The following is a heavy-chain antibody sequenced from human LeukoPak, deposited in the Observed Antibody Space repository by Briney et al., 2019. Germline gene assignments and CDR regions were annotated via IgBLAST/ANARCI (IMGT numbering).Heavy chain of an antibody. J-gene: IGHJ3*02. CDR1: GGSISSSNW. CDR3: ARAGSSGYYIRGAFDI. Sequence: PSGTLSLTCAVSGGSISSSNWWSWVRQPPGKGLEWIGEIYHSGSTNYNPSLKSRVTISVDTSKNQFSLKLSSVTAADTAVYYCARAGSSGYYIRGAFDIWGQGTMVTVSS. D-gene: IGHD3-22*01. CDR2: IYHSGST. V-gene: IGHV4-4*02.